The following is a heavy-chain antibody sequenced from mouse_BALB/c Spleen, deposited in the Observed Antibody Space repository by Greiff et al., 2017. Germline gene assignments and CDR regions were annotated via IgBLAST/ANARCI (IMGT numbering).Heavy chain of an antibody. J-gene: IGHJ4*01. CDR2: IWSGGST. D-gene: IGHD1-1*01. Sequence: VQGVESGPGLVQPSQSLSITCTVSGFSLTSYGVHWVRQSPGKGLEWLGVIWSGGSTDYNAAFISRLSISKDNSKSQVFFKMNSLQANDTAIYYCARNYYGSSYAMDYWGQGTSVTVAA. CDR1: GFSLTSYG. V-gene: IGHV2-2*02. CDR3: ARNYYGSSYAMDY.